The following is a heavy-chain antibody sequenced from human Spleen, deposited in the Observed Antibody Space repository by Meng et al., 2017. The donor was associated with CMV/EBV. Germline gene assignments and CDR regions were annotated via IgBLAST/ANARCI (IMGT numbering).Heavy chain of an antibody. CDR3: ARRIGARNWYFDL. V-gene: IGHV4-39*01. J-gene: IGHJ2*01. CDR1: GGSISSSTNY. CDR2: IYYTGTT. D-gene: IGHD6-6*01. Sequence: VRGGSISSSTNYWGWLRQPPGKGLEYLGNIYYTGTTYYNPSLESRVTISVDTSKNQFSLKLSSVTAADTAVYYCARRIGARNWYFDLWGRGTLVTVSS.